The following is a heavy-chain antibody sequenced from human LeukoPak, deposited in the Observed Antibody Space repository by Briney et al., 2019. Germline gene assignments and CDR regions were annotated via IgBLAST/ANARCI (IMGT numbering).Heavy chain of an antibody. D-gene: IGHD3-10*01. Sequence: SETLSLTCAVYGEPFNGYYWNWIRQSPGKGLEWIGEINHSGSTNYNPSLKSRVTISVDTSKNQFSLKLNSVTAADTAVYYCALLGTGYYYGMDVWGQGTTVTVSS. CDR2: INHSGST. V-gene: IGHV4-34*01. CDR3: ALLGTGYYYGMDV. J-gene: IGHJ6*02. CDR1: GEPFNGYY.